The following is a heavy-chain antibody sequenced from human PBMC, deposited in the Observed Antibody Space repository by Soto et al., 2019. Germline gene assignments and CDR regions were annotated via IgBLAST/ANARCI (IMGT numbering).Heavy chain of an antibody. J-gene: IGHJ4*02. V-gene: IGHV4-59*01. D-gene: IGHD3-10*01. Sequence: SETLSLTCTVSGGSITSYNWNWLRQPPGKALEWIGYVYNSGSTNYNPSLKSRVTISVDTSKNQFSLKVNSVTAADTAVYYCAIGTIEPTLRRTFYPLQNWGPGTLVTVSS. CDR1: GGSITSYN. CDR3: AIGTIEPTLRRTFYPLQN. CDR2: VYNSGST.